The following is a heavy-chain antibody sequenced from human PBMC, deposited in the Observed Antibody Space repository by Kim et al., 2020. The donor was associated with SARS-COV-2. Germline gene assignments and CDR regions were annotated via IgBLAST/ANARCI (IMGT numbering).Heavy chain of an antibody. Sequence: YNPSLKSLGTISVDASKNQFSLKLSSVAAADTAVYYCARGTMVRGYYFDYWGQGTLVTVSS. V-gene: IGHV4-31*01. D-gene: IGHD3-10*01. J-gene: IGHJ4*02. CDR3: ARGTMVRGYYFDY.